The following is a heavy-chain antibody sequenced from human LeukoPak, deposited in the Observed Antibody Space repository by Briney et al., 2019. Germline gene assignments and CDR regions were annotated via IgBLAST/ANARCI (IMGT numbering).Heavy chain of an antibody. D-gene: IGHD4-17*01. V-gene: IGHV3-23*01. CDR1: GLTFNNAY. CDR3: ARDPNGDYIGTFDM. CDR2: ISGSGGST. J-gene: IGHJ3*02. Sequence: GGSLRLSCAASGLTFNNAYMTWVRQAPGKGLEWVSSISGSGGSTQYADSVQGRFAISRDNSKNTLYLQMNSLRAEDTAVYFCARDPNGDYIGTFDMWGRGTMVSVSS.